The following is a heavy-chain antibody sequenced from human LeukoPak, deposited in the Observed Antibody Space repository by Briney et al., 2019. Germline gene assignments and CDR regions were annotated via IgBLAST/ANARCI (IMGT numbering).Heavy chain of an antibody. V-gene: IGHV4-59*08. CDR1: GGSISSYY. J-gene: IGHJ4*02. Sequence: SETLSLTCTVSGGSISSYYWSWLRQPPGKGLEWIGYIYYSGSTNYNPSLKSRVTISVDTSKNQFSLKLSSVTAADTAVYYCARSERYSSGLALDYWGQGTLVTVSS. CDR2: IYYSGST. CDR3: ARSERYSSGLALDY. D-gene: IGHD6-19*01.